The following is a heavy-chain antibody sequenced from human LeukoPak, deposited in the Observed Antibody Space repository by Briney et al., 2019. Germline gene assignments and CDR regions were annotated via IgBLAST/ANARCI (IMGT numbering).Heavy chain of an antibody. J-gene: IGHJ6*04. D-gene: IGHD3-10*01. CDR3: ATSITMVRTFVNYYYGMDV. V-gene: IGHV1-69*01. CDR2: IIPIFGTA. CDR1: GGTFSSYA. Sequence: SVKVSCKASGGTFSSYATSWVRQAPGQGLEWMGGIIPIFGTANYAQKFQGRVTITADESTSTAYMELSSLRSEDTAVYYCATSITMVRTFVNYYYGMDVWGKGTTVTVSS.